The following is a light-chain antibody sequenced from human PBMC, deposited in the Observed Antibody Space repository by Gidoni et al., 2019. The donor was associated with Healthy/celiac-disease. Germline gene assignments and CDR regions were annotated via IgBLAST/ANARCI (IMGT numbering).Light chain of an antibody. Sequence: EIVLTQSPATLSLSPGERATLSCRASQSVSSYLAWYQQKPGQAPRLLIYDASNRATGIPARFSGSGSGTDFTLTISSLEPEDFAVYYCQQRSNCTFXXXTRLEIK. J-gene: IGKJ5*01. CDR1: QSVSSY. CDR2: DAS. V-gene: IGKV3-11*01. CDR3: QQRSNCT.